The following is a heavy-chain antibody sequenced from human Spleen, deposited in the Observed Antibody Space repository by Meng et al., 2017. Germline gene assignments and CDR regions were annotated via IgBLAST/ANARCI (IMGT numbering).Heavy chain of an antibody. D-gene: IGHD5-12*01. CDR1: GYTFANYD. V-gene: IGHV1-8*03. Sequence: GQLVQSGAEVRKPGASVKVSCKTSGYTFANYDINWVRQASGQGLEWVGWMSPNSGDTAYAQRFQGRVTITRSTSISTAYMELTGLRSEDTAVYYCVRAGGYVSTYYFDYWGQGTLVTVSS. J-gene: IGHJ4*02. CDR2: MSPNSGDT. CDR3: VRAGGYVSTYYFDY.